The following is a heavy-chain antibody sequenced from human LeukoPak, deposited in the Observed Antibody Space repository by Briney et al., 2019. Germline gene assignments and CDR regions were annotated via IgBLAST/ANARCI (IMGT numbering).Heavy chain of an antibody. CDR3: ARGGKWDVTPFDY. J-gene: IGHJ4*02. CDR2: ISGGGGST. V-gene: IGHV3-23*01. Sequence: GGSLRLSCAAPGFTFTSYSMNWVRQAPGKGLEWVSTISGGGGSTYYADSVKGRFTISRDNSKNTLYLQVNSLRAEDTAVYYCARGGKWDVTPFDYWGQGTLVTVSS. D-gene: IGHD1-26*01. CDR1: GFTFTSYS.